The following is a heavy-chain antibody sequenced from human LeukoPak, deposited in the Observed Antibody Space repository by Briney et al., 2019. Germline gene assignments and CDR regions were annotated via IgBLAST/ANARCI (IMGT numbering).Heavy chain of an antibody. D-gene: IGHD3-16*01. CDR1: GYTFTSYG. Sequence: ASVKVSYKASGYTFTSYGISWVRQAPGQGLEWMGWISAYNGNTNYARKLQGRVTMTTDTSTSTAYMELRSLRSDDTAVYYCARVRYRLAETYIDYWGQGTLVTVSS. CDR3: ARVRYRLAETYIDY. J-gene: IGHJ4*02. V-gene: IGHV1-18*01. CDR2: ISAYNGNT.